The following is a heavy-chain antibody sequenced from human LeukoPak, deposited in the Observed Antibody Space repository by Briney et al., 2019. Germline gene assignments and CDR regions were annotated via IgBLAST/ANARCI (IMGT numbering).Heavy chain of an antibody. V-gene: IGHV3-48*04. CDR3: ARDFGGLLWSPMGFDP. J-gene: IGHJ5*02. D-gene: IGHD3-10*01. Sequence: PGGSLRLSCAASGFTFSSYSMNWVRQAPGKGLEWVSYISSSSGTIYYADSVKGRFTISRDNAKNSLYLQMNSLRAEDTAVYYCARDFGGLLWSPMGFDPWGQGTLVTVSS. CDR1: GFTFSSYS. CDR2: ISSSSGTI.